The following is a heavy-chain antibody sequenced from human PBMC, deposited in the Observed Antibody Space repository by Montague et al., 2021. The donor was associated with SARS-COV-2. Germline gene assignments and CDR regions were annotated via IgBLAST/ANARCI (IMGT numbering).Heavy chain of an antibody. J-gene: IGHJ3*02. CDR3: GGKVVAVYSGAFDI. Sequence: TLSLTCTVSGGSISSGDDYWSWIRQPPGKGLEWIGYIYYSGSTYYNPSLKSRVTISVDTSRNQFSLKLSSVTAADTAVYYCGGKVVAVYSGAFDIWGQGTMVTVSS. CDR2: IYYSGST. CDR1: GGSISSGDDY. D-gene: IGHD2-15*01. V-gene: IGHV4-30-4*01.